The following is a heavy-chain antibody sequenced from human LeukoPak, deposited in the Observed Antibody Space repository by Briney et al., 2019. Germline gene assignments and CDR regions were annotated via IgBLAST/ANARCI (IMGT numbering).Heavy chain of an antibody. D-gene: IGHD2-8*02. V-gene: IGHV3-30*02. J-gene: IGHJ4*02. CDR3: AKDFYWAFDY. CDR2: IRYGGSNK. CDR1: GFTFSSYG. Sequence: GGSLRLSCAASGFTFSSYGMHWVRQAPGKGLEWVAFIRYGGSNKYYADSVKGRFTISRDNSKNTLYLQMNSLRVEDTAVYYCAKDFYWAFDYWGQGTLVTVSS.